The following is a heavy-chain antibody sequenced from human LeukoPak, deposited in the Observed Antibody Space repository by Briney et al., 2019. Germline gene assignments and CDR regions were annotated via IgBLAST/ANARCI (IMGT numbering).Heavy chain of an antibody. J-gene: IGHJ4*02. Sequence: GASVKVSCKASGYTFTSYGINWVRQAPGHGLEWMGWISTYNGHTNYAQKFQGRVTMTRDTSISTAYMELSRLRSDDTAVYYCASLNYRYCSSTSCYRGYWGQGTLVTVSS. CDR3: ASLNYRYCSSTSCYRGY. D-gene: IGHD2-2*02. CDR1: GYTFTSYG. V-gene: IGHV1-18*01. CDR2: ISTYNGHT.